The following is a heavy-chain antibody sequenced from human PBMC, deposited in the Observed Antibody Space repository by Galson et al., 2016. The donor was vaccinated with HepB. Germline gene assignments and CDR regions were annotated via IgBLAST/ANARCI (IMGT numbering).Heavy chain of an antibody. V-gene: IGHV6-1*01. CDR1: GDSVSSNSAV. J-gene: IGHJ4*02. Sequence: CAISGDSVSSNSAVWNWIRQSPSRGLEWLGRTFYKSEWYNDYAVSVKSRITVNAATSKNQFSLHLNSVTPDDTAVYYCTRGFEYSSGWYYFDHWGQGTLVTVSS. D-gene: IGHD6-19*01. CDR3: TRGFEYSSGWYYFDH. CDR2: TFYKSEWYN.